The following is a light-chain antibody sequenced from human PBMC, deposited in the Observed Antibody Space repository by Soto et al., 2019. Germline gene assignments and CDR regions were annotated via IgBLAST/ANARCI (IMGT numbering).Light chain of an antibody. Sequence: EIVLTQSPGTLSLSPGERATLSCRASQSVSSSYLAWYQQKPGQAPRLLIYGASSRATGIPDRFSGSGSGTDFTLTIRRLEPEDFAVNYCQQFGNSTYTFGQGTRLEIK. J-gene: IGKJ2*01. V-gene: IGKV3-20*01. CDR2: GAS. CDR1: QSVSSSY. CDR3: QQFGNSTYT.